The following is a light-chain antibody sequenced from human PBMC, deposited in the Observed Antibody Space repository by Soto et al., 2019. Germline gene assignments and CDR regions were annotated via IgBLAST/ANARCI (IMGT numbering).Light chain of an antibody. CDR2: GAS. CDR3: QQYDAWPPSYT. V-gene: IGKV3-15*01. Sequence: EIMMTQSPATLSVSPGERATLSCRASQSVSSNLAWYQQKPGQAPRLLIYGASTRATGIPARISGSGSGTEFTLTISSLQSEDFAVYYCQQYDAWPPSYTFGQGTKLEIK. CDR1: QSVSSN. J-gene: IGKJ2*01.